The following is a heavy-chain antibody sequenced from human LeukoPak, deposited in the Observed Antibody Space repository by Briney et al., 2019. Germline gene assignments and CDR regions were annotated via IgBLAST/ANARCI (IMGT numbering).Heavy chain of an antibody. CDR3: ARGGAARCSGGSCYSGY. CDR2: IYSGGST. V-gene: IGHV3-66*01. J-gene: IGHJ4*02. CDR1: GFTVSSNY. Sequence: GGSLRLSCAASGFTVSSNYMSWVRQAPGKGLEWVSVIYSGGSTYYADSVKGRFTISRDNSKNTLYLQMNSLRAEDTAVYYCARGGAARCSGGSCYSGYWGQGTLVTVSS. D-gene: IGHD2-15*01.